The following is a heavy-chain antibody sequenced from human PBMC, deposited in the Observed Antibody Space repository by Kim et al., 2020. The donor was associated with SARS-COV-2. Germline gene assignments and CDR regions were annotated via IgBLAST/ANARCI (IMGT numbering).Heavy chain of an antibody. Sequence: SQPLQSRGTIALDTSKTQFPLKLSSVTAADTAVYYCARGYYYGSGRYFDYWGQGTLVTVSS. J-gene: IGHJ4*02. V-gene: IGHV4-31*02. D-gene: IGHD3-10*01. CDR3: ARGYYYGSGRYFDY.